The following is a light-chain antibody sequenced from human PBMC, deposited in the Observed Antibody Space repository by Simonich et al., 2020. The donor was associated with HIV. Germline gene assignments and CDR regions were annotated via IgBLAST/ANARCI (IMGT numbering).Light chain of an antibody. J-gene: IGKJ2*01. CDR1: QRVLYSSNNKHY. CDR3: QQYYSTLSYT. V-gene: IGKV4-1*01. CDR2: WAS. Sequence: DIVMTQSPDSLAVSLGERATTNCKSSQRVLYSSNNKHYLAWYQQKQGQPPKLLIYWASTRESGVPDRFSGSGSGTDFTLTINSLQAEDVAVYYCQQYYSTLSYTFGQGTKLEIK.